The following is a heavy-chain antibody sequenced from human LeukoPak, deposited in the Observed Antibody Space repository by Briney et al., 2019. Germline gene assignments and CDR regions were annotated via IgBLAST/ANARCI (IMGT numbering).Heavy chain of an antibody. D-gene: IGHD1/OR15-1a*01. CDR2: IYDSGTT. CDR3: AAGAFTRGEHDF. CDR1: GGSISSGDYY. V-gene: IGHV4-30-4*01. Sequence: SETLSLTCAVSGGSISSGDYYWSWIRQPPGKGLEWIGCIYDSGTTYYNPSLESRITMAMDTSKNQFSLKLTSLTAPDTAVYYCAAGAFTRGEHDFWGQGTLVTVFS. J-gene: IGHJ4*02.